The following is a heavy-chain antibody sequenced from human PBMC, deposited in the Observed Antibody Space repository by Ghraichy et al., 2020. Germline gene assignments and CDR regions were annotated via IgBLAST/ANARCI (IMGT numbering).Heavy chain of an antibody. CDR2: IKNKANNYAT. J-gene: IGHJ4*02. CDR1: GFTFSGSS. Sequence: GESLNISCAASGFTFSGSSIHWVRQASGKGLEWVGRIKNKANNYATVYAVSVKGTFTISRDDSKNTAYLQMNSLKTEDTAVYYCTRWAGWDGESFDFWGQGTLVTVSS. D-gene: IGHD6-19*01. V-gene: IGHV3-73*01. CDR3: TRWAGWDGESFDF.